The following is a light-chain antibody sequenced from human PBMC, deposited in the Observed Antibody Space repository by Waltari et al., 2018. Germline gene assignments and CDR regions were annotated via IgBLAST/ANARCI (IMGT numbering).Light chain of an antibody. CDR3: SSYTNSGNVV. CDR1: RSDIGRYNY. J-gene: IGLJ2*01. Sequence: QSALTQPASVSGSPGQAIPIPCTGTRSDIGRYNYVPWYQQHPGKAPKLVISEVSNRPSGVSNRFSGSKSGNTASLTISGLQAEDGAHYYCSSYTNSGNVVFGGGTKLTVL. CDR2: EVS. V-gene: IGLV2-14*01.